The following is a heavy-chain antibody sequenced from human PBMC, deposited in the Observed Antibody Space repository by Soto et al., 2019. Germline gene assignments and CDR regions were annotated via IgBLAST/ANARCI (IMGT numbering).Heavy chain of an antibody. CDR2: ISGSGGST. D-gene: IGHD2-21*02. J-gene: IGHJ3*02. V-gene: IGHV3-23*01. CDR1: GFTFSSYA. CDR3: AKDRTPTRGDDDAFDI. Sequence: GGSLRLSCAASGFTFSSYAMSWVRQAPGKGLEWVSAISGSGGSTYYADSVKGRFTISRDNSKNTLYLQMNSLRAEDTAVYYCAKDRTPTRGDDDAFDIWGQGTMVTVSS.